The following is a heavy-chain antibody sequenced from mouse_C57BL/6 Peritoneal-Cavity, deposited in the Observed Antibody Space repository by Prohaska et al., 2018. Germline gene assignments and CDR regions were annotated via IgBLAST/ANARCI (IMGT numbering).Heavy chain of an antibody. CDR3: ARVGFAY. Sequence: QRPGQGFEWIGVIDPSDSYTNSNPKFKGKATLTVDTSSSTAYMQLSSLTSEDSAVYYCARVGFAYWGQGTLVTVSA. V-gene: IGHV1-59*01. J-gene: IGHJ3*01. CDR2: IDPSDSYT.